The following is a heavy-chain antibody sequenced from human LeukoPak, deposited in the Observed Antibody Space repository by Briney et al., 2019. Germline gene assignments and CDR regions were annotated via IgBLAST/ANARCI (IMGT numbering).Heavy chain of an antibody. D-gene: IGHD2-15*01. CDR2: INHSGST. J-gene: IGHJ5*02. V-gene: IGHV4-39*07. CDR1: GGSISSSSYY. Sequence: PSETLSLTCTVSGGSISSSSYYWSWIRQPPGKGLEWIGEINHSGSTNYNPSLKSRVTISVDTSKNQFSLKLSSVTAADTAVYYCARGLRIVVARRWFDPRGQGTLVTVSS. CDR3: ARGLRIVVARRWFDP.